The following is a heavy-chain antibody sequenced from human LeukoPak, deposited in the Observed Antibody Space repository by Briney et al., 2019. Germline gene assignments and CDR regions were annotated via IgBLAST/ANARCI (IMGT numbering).Heavy chain of an antibody. J-gene: IGHJ6*02. Sequence: SVKVSCKASGGTFSSYAISWVRQAPGQGLEWMGRIIPILGMANYAQKFQGRVTITADKSTSTAYMELSSLRSEDTAVYYCARDRYCSGGSCYSYYYGMDVWGQGTTVTVSS. D-gene: IGHD2-15*01. CDR1: GGTFSSYA. CDR3: ARDRYCSGGSCYSYYYGMDV. V-gene: IGHV1-69*04. CDR2: IIPILGMA.